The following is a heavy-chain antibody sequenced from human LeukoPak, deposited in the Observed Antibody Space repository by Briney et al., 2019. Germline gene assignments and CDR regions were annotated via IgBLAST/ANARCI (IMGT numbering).Heavy chain of an antibody. V-gene: IGHV4-59*08. Sequence: KPSETLSLTCVVSGARITTYYWSWIRQPPGKGLEWIGYISYSETANYNPSLKGRITISADPSKNQVSLKMTSLTAADTAIYYCARHLGADDHWGQGTLVTVSS. CDR2: ISYSETA. D-gene: IGHD4/OR15-4a*01. J-gene: IGHJ4*02. CDR3: ARHLGADDH. CDR1: GARITTYY.